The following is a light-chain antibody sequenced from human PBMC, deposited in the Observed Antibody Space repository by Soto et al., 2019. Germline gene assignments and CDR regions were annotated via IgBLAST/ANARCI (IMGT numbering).Light chain of an antibody. CDR1: QSIARY. J-gene: IGKJ4*01. Sequence: DIPMTQSPSSLSASVGDRVTITCRASQSIARYLNWYQQKPGKAPKLLIYAASSLQSGVPSRFSGSGSGTDFTLTISSLLPEDFATYYCQQSYSASFGGGTKVEIK. CDR2: AAS. V-gene: IGKV1-39*01. CDR3: QQSYSAS.